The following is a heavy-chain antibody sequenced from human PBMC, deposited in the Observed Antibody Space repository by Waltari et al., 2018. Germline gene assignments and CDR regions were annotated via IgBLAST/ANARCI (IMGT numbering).Heavy chain of an antibody. J-gene: IGHJ6*02. V-gene: IGHV4-4*07. D-gene: IGHD4-17*01. CDR1: GGSISSYY. CDR3: AGGLTTVTTYSSGGMDV. CDR2: IYTSGST. Sequence: QVQLQESGPGLVKPSETLSLTCTVSGGSISSYYWSWIRQPAGKGLEWIGRIYTSGSTNYNSAMRSRVTISEDKSKNQFSLKQSPMTAAETAVYYCAGGLTTVTTYSSGGMDVWGQGTTVTVSS.